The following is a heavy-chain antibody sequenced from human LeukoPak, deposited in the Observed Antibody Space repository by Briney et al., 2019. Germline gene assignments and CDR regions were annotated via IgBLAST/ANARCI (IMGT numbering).Heavy chain of an antibody. CDR1: GFTFSSYE. CDR3: AREGTAMVSFDY. V-gene: IGHV3-48*03. J-gene: IGHJ4*02. Sequence: GGSLRLSCAASGFTFSSYEMNWVRQAPGKGLEWVSYISSGGNTIYYADSVKGRFTISRDNAKNSLYLQMNSLRAEDTAVYYYAREGTAMVSFDYWGQGTLVTVSS. CDR2: ISSGGNTI. D-gene: IGHD5-18*01.